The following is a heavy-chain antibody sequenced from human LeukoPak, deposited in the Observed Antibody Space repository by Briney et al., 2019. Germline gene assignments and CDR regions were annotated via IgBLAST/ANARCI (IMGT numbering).Heavy chain of an antibody. CDR2: IYWDDDK. D-gene: IGHD3-22*01. CDR3: AHRRNYYDSSGYYHNWFDP. CDR1: GFSFRTPGEA. Sequence: SGPTLVNPTPTLTLTCTFSGFSFRTPGEAVGWIRQPPGKALEWLSLIYWDDDKRYSPSLKSRLTITKDTSKNQVVLTMTNMDPVDTATYYCAHRRNYYDSSGYYHNWFDPWGQGTLVTVSS. V-gene: IGHV2-5*02. J-gene: IGHJ5*02.